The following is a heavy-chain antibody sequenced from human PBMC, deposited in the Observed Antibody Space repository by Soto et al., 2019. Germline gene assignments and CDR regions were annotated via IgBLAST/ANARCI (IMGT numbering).Heavy chain of an antibody. CDR3: ARDRGSSSSHYFDD. CDR1: GGSISSYY. V-gene: IGHV4-4*07. CDR2: IYTSGST. Sequence: SETLSLTCTVSGGSISSYYWSWIRQPAGKGLEWIGRIYTSGSTNYNPSLKSRVTMAVDTSKNQFALKLSSVTAADTAVYYCARDRGSSSSHYFDDWGQGTLVTVSS. D-gene: IGHD6-6*01. J-gene: IGHJ4*02.